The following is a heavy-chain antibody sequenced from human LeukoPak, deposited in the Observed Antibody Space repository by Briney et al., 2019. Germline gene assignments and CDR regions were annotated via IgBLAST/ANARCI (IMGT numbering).Heavy chain of an antibody. V-gene: IGHV3-33*01. Sequence: GRSLRLSCAASGFTFSSYGMHWVRQAPGKGLEWVAVIWYDGSNKYYAGSVKGRFTISRDNSKNTLYLQMNSLRAEDTAVYYCAREYPPRYYYDSSGYLDYWGQGTLVTVSS. CDR3: AREYPPRYYYDSSGYLDY. D-gene: IGHD3-22*01. CDR1: GFTFSSYG. CDR2: IWYDGSNK. J-gene: IGHJ4*02.